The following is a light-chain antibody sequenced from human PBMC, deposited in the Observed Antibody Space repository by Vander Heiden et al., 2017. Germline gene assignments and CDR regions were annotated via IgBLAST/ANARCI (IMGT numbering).Light chain of an antibody. Sequence: DSKRTQSPSSLSASVGDRVTITCRASQSISTYLNWYQQKPGKAPKLLIYGASSLHSGVPSRFSGSGSGTDFTLIISSLQPDDLATYYCLQSYIMPYTFGQGTNLEIK. V-gene: IGKV1-39*01. CDR1: QSISTY. CDR3: LQSYIMPYT. J-gene: IGKJ2*01. CDR2: GAS.